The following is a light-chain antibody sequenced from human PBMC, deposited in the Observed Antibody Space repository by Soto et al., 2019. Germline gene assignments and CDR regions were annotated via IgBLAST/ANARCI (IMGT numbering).Light chain of an antibody. Sequence: ELVMTQSPVTLSVSPGERATLSCRASQSGSNNLAWYQQKPGQAPNLLIYGASTRTTGIPARFSGSGSGTEFTLTISSLQSEDFAVYYCQQYNNWPPFTFGQGTRLEIK. CDR3: QQYNNWPPFT. CDR1: QSGSNN. V-gene: IGKV3-15*01. J-gene: IGKJ5*01. CDR2: GAS.